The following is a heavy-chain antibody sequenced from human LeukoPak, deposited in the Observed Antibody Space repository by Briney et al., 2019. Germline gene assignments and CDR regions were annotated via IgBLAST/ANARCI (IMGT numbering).Heavy chain of an antibody. Sequence: SETLSLTCSVSGVSVSSGGSYWTWIRQRPGKGLEWIGYIYHSGFTFYSPSLKTRFFISLDTSENQVSLKVNSVTAADTAVYYCARGGFFGSGSLFDSWGQGTLVTVSS. CDR3: ARGGFFGSGSLFDS. V-gene: IGHV4-31*03. CDR2: IYHSGFT. CDR1: GVSVSSGGSY. J-gene: IGHJ4*02. D-gene: IGHD3-10*01.